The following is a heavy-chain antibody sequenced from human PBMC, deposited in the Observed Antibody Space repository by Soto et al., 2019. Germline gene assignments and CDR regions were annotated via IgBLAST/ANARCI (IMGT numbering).Heavy chain of an antibody. V-gene: IGHV3-30*04. CDR3: AREGDDAFDI. CDR1: GFTFSSYA. CDR2: ISYDGSNK. D-gene: IGHD3-16*01. Sequence: GGSLRLSCAASGFTFSSYAMHWVRQAPGKGLEWVAVISYDGSNKYYADSVKGRFTISRDNSKNTLYLQMNSLRAEDTAVYYCAREGDDAFDIWGQGTMVTVSS. J-gene: IGHJ3*02.